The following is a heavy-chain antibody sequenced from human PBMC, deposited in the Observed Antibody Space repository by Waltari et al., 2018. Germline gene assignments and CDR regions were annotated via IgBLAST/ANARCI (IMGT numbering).Heavy chain of an antibody. J-gene: IGHJ3*02. D-gene: IGHD6-19*01. V-gene: IGHV4-59*01. CDR1: GGSISSYY. CDR3: ARAPWSGWQIDAFDI. CDR2: IYYSGST. Sequence: QVQLQESGPGLVKPSETLSLTCTVSGGSISSYYWSWIRQPPGKGLEWIGYIYYSGSTNYNPSLKSRVTISVDTSKNQFSLKLSSVTAADTAVYYCARAPWSGWQIDAFDIWGQGTMVTVSS.